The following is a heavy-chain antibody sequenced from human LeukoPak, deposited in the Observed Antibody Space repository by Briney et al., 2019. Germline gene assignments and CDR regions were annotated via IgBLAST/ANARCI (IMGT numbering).Heavy chain of an antibody. V-gene: IGHV3-23*01. CDR3: AKVFSNSSSWYSNWFDP. J-gene: IGHJ5*02. Sequence: PGGSLRLSCVASGFTFSSYGMSWVRQAPGKGLEWVSAISGSGGSTFYADSVKGRFTVSRDKSKNTLYLQMNSLRAEDTAVYYCAKVFSNSSSWYSNWFDPWGQGTLVTVSS. D-gene: IGHD6-13*01. CDR2: ISGSGGST. CDR1: GFTFSSYG.